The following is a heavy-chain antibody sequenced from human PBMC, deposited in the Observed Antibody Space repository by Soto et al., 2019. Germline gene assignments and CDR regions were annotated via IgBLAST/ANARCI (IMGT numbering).Heavy chain of an antibody. Sequence: GASVKVSCKASGGTFSSYAISWVRQAPGQGLEWMGGIIPIFGTANYAQKFQGRVTITADESTSTAYMELSSLRSEDTAVYYCASHDSLSSVAGIPGSLDYWGLGTLVTVSS. D-gene: IGHD6-19*01. CDR1: GGTFSSYA. CDR2: IIPIFGTA. J-gene: IGHJ4*02. V-gene: IGHV1-69*13. CDR3: ASHDSLSSVAGIPGSLDY.